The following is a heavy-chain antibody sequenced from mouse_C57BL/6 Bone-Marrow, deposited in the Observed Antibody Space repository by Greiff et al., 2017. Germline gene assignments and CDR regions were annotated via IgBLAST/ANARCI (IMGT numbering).Heavy chain of an antibody. J-gene: IGHJ3*01. CDR3: TDFYYGSSCPWFAY. CDR2: IRLKSDNYAT. D-gene: IGHD1-1*01. CDR1: GFTFSNYW. V-gene: IGHV6-3*01. Sequence: EVHLVESGGGLVQPGGSMKLSCVASGFTFSNYWMNWVRQSPEKGLEWVAQIRLKSDNYATHYAESVKGRFTISRDDSKSSVYLQMNNLRAEDTGIYYCTDFYYGSSCPWFAYWGQGTLVTVSA.